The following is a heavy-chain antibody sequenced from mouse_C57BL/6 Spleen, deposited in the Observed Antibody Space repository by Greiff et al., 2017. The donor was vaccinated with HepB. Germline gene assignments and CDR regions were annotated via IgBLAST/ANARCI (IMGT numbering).Heavy chain of an antibody. CDR3: ATHGNSDFDY. V-gene: IGHV1-59*01. D-gene: IGHD2-1*01. CDR2: IDPSDSYT. Sequence: QVQLQQPGAELVRPGTSVKLSCKASGYTFTSYWMHWVKQRPGQGLEWIGVIDPSDSYTNYNQKFKGKATLTVDTSSSTAYRQLSSLTSEDSAVHYCATHGNSDFDYGGQGTTLTVAS. J-gene: IGHJ2*01. CDR1: GYTFTSYW.